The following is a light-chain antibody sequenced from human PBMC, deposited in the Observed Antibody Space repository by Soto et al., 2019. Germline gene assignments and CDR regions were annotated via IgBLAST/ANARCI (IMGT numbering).Light chain of an antibody. V-gene: IGKV1-6*01. CDR2: AAS. Sequence: IQMTHSPSTLSASVGYRVTITCLASQGIRNDLGWYQQKPGNAPKLLIYAASSLQSGVPSRFSGGGSGTDFTLTISSLQPEDFATYYCLQDYNYPPTFGQGTKVDIK. CDR3: LQDYNYPPT. J-gene: IGKJ1*01. CDR1: QGIRND.